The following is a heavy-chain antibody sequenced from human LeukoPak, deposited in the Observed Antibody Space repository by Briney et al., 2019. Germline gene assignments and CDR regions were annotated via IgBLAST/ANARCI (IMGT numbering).Heavy chain of an antibody. Sequence: SQTLSLTCAISGDSVSSNSVAWNWIRQSPSRGLAWLGRTYYRSKWYNDYADSVKSRITVNADTSKNHFSLQLNSVTPEDTAVYYCAREGYSYGYRYWYFDLWGRGTLVTVSS. CDR1: GDSVSSNSVA. CDR3: AREGYSYGYRYWYFDL. J-gene: IGHJ2*01. V-gene: IGHV6-1*01. CDR2: TYYRSKWYN. D-gene: IGHD5-18*01.